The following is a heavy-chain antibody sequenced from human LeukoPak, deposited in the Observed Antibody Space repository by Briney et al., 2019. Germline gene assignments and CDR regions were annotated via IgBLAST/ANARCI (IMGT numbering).Heavy chain of an antibody. Sequence: PGGSLRLSCVASGFIVNSYGMHWLRQARGKGLEWVAVLSSDGSNKYYADSVKGRFTISRDNSKNTLYLQMNSLRADDTAVYYCAKESLNYDFDYWGQGTLVTVSS. D-gene: IGHD3-10*01. J-gene: IGHJ4*02. CDR3: AKESLNYDFDY. CDR1: GFIVNSYG. V-gene: IGHV3-30*18. CDR2: LSSDGSNK.